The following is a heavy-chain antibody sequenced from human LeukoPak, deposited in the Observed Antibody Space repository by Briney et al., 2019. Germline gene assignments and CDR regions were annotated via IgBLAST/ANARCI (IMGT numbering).Heavy chain of an antibody. V-gene: IGHV4-34*01. J-gene: IGHJ6*02. CDR1: GGSFSGYY. CDR2: INHSGST. Sequence: SETLSLTCAVYGGSFSGYYWSWIRQPPGKGLEWIGEINHSGSTNYNPSLKSRATISVDTSKNQFSLKLSSVTAADTAVYYCARGGKPYGMDVWGQGTTVTVSS. CDR3: ARGGKPYGMDV.